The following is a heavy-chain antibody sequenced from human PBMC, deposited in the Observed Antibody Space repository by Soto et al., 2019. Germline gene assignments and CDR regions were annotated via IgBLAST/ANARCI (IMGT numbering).Heavy chain of an antibody. CDR1: GGSISSYY. V-gene: IGHV4-4*07. CDR2: IYTSGST. J-gene: IGHJ6*02. CDR3: AREYGYFDWLRVDRDSYGMDV. D-gene: IGHD3-9*01. Sequence: SETLSLTCTVSGGSISSYYWSRIRQPAGKGLEWIGRIYTSGSTNYNPSLKSRVTMSVDTSKNQFSLKLSSVTAADTAVYYCAREYGYFDWLRVDRDSYGMDVWGQGTTVTVSS.